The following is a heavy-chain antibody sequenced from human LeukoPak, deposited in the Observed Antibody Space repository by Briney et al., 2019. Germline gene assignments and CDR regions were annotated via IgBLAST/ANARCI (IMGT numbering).Heavy chain of an antibody. CDR3: AKDIKENYYGSDYYFDY. V-gene: IGHV3-23*01. J-gene: IGHJ4*02. CDR1: GFTFSSYA. Sequence: PGGSLRLSCAASGFTFSSYAMSWVRQAPGKGLEWVSAISGSGGSTYYADSVKGRFTISRDNSKNTLYLQMNSLRAEDTAVYYCAKDIKENYYGSDYYFDYWGQGTLVTVSS. D-gene: IGHD3-10*01. CDR2: ISGSGGST.